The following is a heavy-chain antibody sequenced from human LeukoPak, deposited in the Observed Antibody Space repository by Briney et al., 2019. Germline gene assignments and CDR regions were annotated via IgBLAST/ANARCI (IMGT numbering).Heavy chain of an antibody. CDR3: VRAIGANVSY. D-gene: IGHD3-10*01. J-gene: IGHJ4*02. CDR1: GFTFSSYG. CDR2: INQDGSEK. Sequence: PGRSLRLSCAASGFTFSSYGMHWVRQAPGKGLEWVANINQDGSEKYYVDSVRGRFTISRDNAENSLYLQMNSLRAEDTAVYYCVRAIGANVSYWGQGTLVTVSS. V-gene: IGHV3-7*03.